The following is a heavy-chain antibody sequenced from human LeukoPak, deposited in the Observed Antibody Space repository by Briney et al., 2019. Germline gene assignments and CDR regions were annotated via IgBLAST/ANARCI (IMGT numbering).Heavy chain of an antibody. CDR1: GFTFSSYA. V-gene: IGHV3-30-3*01. J-gene: IGHJ4*02. Sequence: GRSLRLSCAASGFTFSSYAMHWVRQAPGKGLEWVAVISYDGSNKYYADSVKGRFTISRDNSKNTLYLQMNSLRAEDTAVYYCARGEAAGDYWGQGTLVTVSS. CDR3: ARGEAAGDY. D-gene: IGHD6-13*01. CDR2: ISYDGSNK.